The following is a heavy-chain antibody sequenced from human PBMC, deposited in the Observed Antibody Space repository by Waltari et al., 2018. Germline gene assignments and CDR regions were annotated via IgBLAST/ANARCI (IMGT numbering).Heavy chain of an antibody. V-gene: IGHV3-23*01. CDR2: ISGSGGST. CDR1: GFTFSSHA. CDR3: AKPPRTGGGATRVYFDY. D-gene: IGHD3-16*01. J-gene: IGHJ4*02. Sequence: EVQLLESGGGLVQPGGSLRLSCAASGFTFSSHAMSWVRQAPGKGLEWVSAISGSGGSTYYADSVKGRFTISRDNSKNTLYLQMNSLRAEDTAVYYCAKPPRTGGGATRVYFDYWGQGTLVTVSS.